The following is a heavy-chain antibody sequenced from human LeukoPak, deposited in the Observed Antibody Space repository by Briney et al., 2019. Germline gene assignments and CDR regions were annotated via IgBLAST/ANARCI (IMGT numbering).Heavy chain of an antibody. CDR2: IRYDGSNK. V-gene: IGHV3-30*02. J-gene: IGHJ4*02. CDR3: ARLISYYYDSPTPLDY. D-gene: IGHD3-22*01. Sequence: GGSLRLSCAASGFTFSSYGMHWVRQAPGKGLEWVAFIRYDGSNKYYADSVKGRFTISRDNAKNSLYLQMNSLRAEDTAVYYCARLISYYYDSPTPLDYWGQGTLVTVSS. CDR1: GFTFSSYG.